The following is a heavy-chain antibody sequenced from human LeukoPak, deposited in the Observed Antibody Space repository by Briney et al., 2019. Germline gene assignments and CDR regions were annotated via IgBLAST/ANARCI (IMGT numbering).Heavy chain of an antibody. D-gene: IGHD4-17*01. Sequence: PGGSLRLSCAASGFTFSSYSMNWVRQAPGKGLEWVSSISSSSSYIYYADSVKGRFTISRDNAKNSLYLQMNSLRAEDTAVYYCARENQGPTVATHWYFDLWGRGTLVTVSS. CDR3: ARENQGPTVATHWYFDL. V-gene: IGHV3-21*01. J-gene: IGHJ2*01. CDR2: ISSSSSYI. CDR1: GFTFSSYS.